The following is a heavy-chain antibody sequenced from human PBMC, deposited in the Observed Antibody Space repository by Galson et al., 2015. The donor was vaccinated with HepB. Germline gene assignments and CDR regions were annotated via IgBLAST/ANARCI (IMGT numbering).Heavy chain of an antibody. Sequence: QPGAEVKKPGESLRISCKGSGYSFTSYWISWVRQMPGKGLEWMGRIDPSDSYTNYSPSFQGHVTISADKSISTAYLQWSSLKASDTAMYYCARHGVRVGYDFWSGSQSDYWGQGTLVTVSS. CDR3: ARHGVRVGYDFWSGSQSDY. CDR1: GYSFTSYW. CDR2: IDPSDSYT. V-gene: IGHV5-10-1*01. D-gene: IGHD3-3*01. J-gene: IGHJ4*02.